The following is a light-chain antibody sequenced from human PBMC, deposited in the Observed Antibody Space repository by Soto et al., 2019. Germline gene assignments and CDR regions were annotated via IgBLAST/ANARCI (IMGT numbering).Light chain of an antibody. CDR3: QQYNNWPPMYT. V-gene: IGKV3-15*01. Sequence: EIVTTQSPATLSVSPGERATLSCRASQSVSSNLAWYQQKPGQAPRLLIYGASTRATGIPARFSGSGSGTEITLTISSLPSEDFAVYYCQQYNNWPPMYTFGQGTKLEIK. CDR1: QSVSSN. J-gene: IGKJ2*01. CDR2: GAS.